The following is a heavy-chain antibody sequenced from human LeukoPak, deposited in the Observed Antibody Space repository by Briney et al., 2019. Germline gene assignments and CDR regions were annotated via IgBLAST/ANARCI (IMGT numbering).Heavy chain of an antibody. J-gene: IGHJ4*02. V-gene: IGHV4-34*01. CDR1: GGSFSGYY. D-gene: IGHD3-3*01. CDR3: ARGKRFYGFGEY. Sequence: SETLSLTCAVYGGSFSGYYWSWIRQPPGEGLEWIGEINHSGSTNYNPSLKSRVTISVDTSKNQFSLKLSSVTAADTAVYYCARGKRFYGFGEYWGQGTLVTVSS. CDR2: INHSGST.